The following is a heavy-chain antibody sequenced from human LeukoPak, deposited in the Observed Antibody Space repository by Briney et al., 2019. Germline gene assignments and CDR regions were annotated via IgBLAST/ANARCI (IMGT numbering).Heavy chain of an antibody. J-gene: IGHJ4*02. D-gene: IGHD3-10*01. Sequence: PSETLSLTCTVSGGSISSSSYYWGWIRQPPGKGLEWIGSIYYSGSTYYNPSLKSRVTISVDTSKNQFSLRLRSVTAADTAVYYCAGERDYGSGSYWSPTENPGNWGQGTLVTVSS. CDR2: IYYSGST. V-gene: IGHV4-39*02. CDR3: AGERDYGSGSYWSPTENPGN. CDR1: GGSISSSSYY.